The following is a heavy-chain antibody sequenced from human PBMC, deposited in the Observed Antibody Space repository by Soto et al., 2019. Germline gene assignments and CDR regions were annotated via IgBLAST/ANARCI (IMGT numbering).Heavy chain of an antibody. V-gene: IGHV3-23*01. D-gene: IGHD2-8*02. CDR2: ISGNGGST. CDR1: GFTFSSYA. J-gene: IGHJ6*03. Sequence: EARLLDSGGTFVQPGGSLRLSCAASGFTFSSYAILWVRQAPGQGLEWVSIISGNGGSTFYADSVKGRFTVSRDNSKSHLSLKMNSLRAEDTALYYCAKAGGRLVARYCLMEVWGKGTTVTVSS. CDR3: AKAGGRLVARYCLMEV.